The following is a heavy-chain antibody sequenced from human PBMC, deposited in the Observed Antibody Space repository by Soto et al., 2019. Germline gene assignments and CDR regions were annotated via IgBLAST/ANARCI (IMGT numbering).Heavy chain of an antibody. Sequence: GGSLRLSCAASGFTFSSYWMSWVRQAPGKGLEWVANIKQDGSEKYYVDSVKGRFTISRDNAKNSLYLRMNSLRAEDTAVYYCARENGYSSSSHIDYWGQGTLVTVSS. CDR1: GFTFSSYW. D-gene: IGHD6-6*01. J-gene: IGHJ4*02. CDR3: ARENGYSSSSHIDY. V-gene: IGHV3-7*01. CDR2: IKQDGSEK.